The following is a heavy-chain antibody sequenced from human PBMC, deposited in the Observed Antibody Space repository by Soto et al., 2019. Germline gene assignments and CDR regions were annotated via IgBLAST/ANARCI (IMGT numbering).Heavy chain of an antibody. D-gene: IGHD6-25*01. Sequence: GGSLRLSCAASGFTFSSYGMHWVRQAPGKGLEWVAVIWYDGSNKYYADSVKGRFTISRDNSKNTLYPQMNSLRAEDTAVYYCARVGLGRYSSAEDYWGQGTLVTVSS. J-gene: IGHJ4*02. CDR3: ARVGLGRYSSAEDY. CDR2: IWYDGSNK. V-gene: IGHV3-33*01. CDR1: GFTFSSYG.